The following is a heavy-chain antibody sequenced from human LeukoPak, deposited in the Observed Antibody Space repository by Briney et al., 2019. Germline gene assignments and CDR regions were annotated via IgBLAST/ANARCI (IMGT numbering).Heavy chain of an antibody. V-gene: IGHV4-38-2*02. D-gene: IGHD3-10*01. CDR1: GYSISSGYY. J-gene: IGHJ5*02. CDR3: ARDRDRYGSGSYWFDP. CDR2: IYHSGST. Sequence: SETLSLTCAVSGYSISSGYYWGWIRQPPGKGLEWIGSIYHSGSTYYNPSLKSRVTISVDTSKNQFSLKLSSVTAADTAVYYCARDRDRYGSGSYWFDPWGQGTLVTVSS.